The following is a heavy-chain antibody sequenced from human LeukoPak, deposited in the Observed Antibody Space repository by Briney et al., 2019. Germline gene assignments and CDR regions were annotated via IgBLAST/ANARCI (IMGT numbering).Heavy chain of an antibody. CDR1: GGSNNGYY. Sequence: SETLSLTCTVSGGSNNGYYWSWIRQPPGKGLEWIGYIYYTGSTGYNPSLKSRVTISLDTSKNQFSLNLDSVTAADTAVYFCTRDRKDGYNPWGQGILVTVSS. D-gene: IGHD5-24*01. J-gene: IGHJ5*02. CDR2: IYYTGST. V-gene: IGHV4-59*01. CDR3: TRDRKDGYNP.